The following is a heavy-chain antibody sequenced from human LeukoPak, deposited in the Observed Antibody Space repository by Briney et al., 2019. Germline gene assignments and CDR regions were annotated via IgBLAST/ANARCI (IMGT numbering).Heavy chain of an antibody. CDR2: IIPIFGTA. CDR3: ARDRGSSSSWHYYYYMDV. Sequence: ASVEVSCKASGGTFSSYAISWVRQAPGQGLEWMGRIIPIFGTANYAQKFQGRVTITTDESTSTAYMELSSLRSEDTAVYYCARDRGSSSSWHYYYYMDVWGKGTTVTVSS. D-gene: IGHD6-6*01. CDR1: GGTFSSYA. V-gene: IGHV1-69*05. J-gene: IGHJ6*03.